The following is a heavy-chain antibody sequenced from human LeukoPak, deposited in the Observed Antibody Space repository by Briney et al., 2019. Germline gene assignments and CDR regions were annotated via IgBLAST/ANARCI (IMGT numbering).Heavy chain of an antibody. Sequence: PGGSLRLSCAASGFTFRTNYMSWVRQAPGKGLEWVSVLYSGGNTYYADSVKGRFTISRDDSKNTLYLQMSSLRVEDTAVYYCARVGSGDIYGYGDYWGQGALVTVSS. D-gene: IGHD5-18*01. CDR3: ARVGSGDIYGYGDY. J-gene: IGHJ4*02. CDR1: GFTFRTNY. V-gene: IGHV3-66*01. CDR2: LYSGGNT.